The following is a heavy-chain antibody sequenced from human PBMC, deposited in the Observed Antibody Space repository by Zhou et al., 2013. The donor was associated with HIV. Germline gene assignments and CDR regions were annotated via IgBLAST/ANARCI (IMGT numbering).Heavy chain of an antibody. V-gene: IGHV1-18*01. CDR2: IIPSSGDT. CDR1: GYTFTSYG. Sequence: VQLVQSGAEVKKPGASVKVSCKASGYTFTSYGISWVRQAPGQGLEYLGWIIPSSGDTRYAQNFQGRVTMTRDTSINTVYMELNRVKSDDTAVYYCAGYGRGYNWLYYWGQGTLVTVSS. D-gene: IGHD5-12*01. CDR3: AGYGRGYNWLYY. J-gene: IGHJ4*02.